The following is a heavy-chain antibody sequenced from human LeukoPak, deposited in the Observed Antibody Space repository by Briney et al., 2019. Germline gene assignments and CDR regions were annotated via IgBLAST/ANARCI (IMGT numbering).Heavy chain of an antibody. D-gene: IGHD5-18*01. CDR1: GFTFSSYS. CDR2: ISSTSSTI. CDR3: AKVGGYSYGTPFDY. Sequence: PGGSLRLSCAASGFTFSSYSMNWVRQAPGKGLEWVSYISSTSSTIYYADSVKGRFTISRDNSKNTLYLQMNSLRAEDTAVYYCAKVGGYSYGTPFDYWGQGTLVTVSS. V-gene: IGHV3-48*01. J-gene: IGHJ4*02.